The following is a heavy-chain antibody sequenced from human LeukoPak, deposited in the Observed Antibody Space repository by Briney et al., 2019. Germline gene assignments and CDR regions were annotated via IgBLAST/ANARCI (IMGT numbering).Heavy chain of an antibody. J-gene: IGHJ4*02. CDR1: GDSIRSDR. D-gene: IGHD6-19*01. CDR3: ARTPARSGWAYYFDY. V-gene: IGHV4-4*09. CDR2: IYHTATT. Sequence: SETLSLTCAVSGDSIRSDRWNWIRQIPGKGLEWIGYIYHTATTNYNHSFRTRVTMSLDTSNNQISLRLTSVTAADTAVYYCARTPARSGWAYYFDYWGQGALVTVSS.